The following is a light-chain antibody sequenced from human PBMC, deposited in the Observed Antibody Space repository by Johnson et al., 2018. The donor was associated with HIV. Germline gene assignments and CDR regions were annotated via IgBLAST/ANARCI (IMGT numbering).Light chain of an antibody. CDR1: SSNIGNNY. V-gene: IGLV1-51*02. CDR3: GTWNSSLRSGF. Sequence: TQPPSVSAAPGQTVTISCSGSSSNIGNNYVSWYQQLPGTAPKLLIYEDNKRPSGLPDRFSGPKSGPSATLAITGLQPGAEADYYCGTWNSSLRSGFFGTGTKVTVL. J-gene: IGLJ1*01. CDR2: EDN.